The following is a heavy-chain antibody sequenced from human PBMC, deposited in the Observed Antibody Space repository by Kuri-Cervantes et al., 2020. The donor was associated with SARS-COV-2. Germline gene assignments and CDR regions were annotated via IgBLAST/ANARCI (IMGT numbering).Heavy chain of an antibody. D-gene: IGHD7-27*01. Sequence: ASVKVSCKVSGYTLTELSMHWVRQAPGKGLEWMGGFDPEDGETIYAQKFQGRVTMTEDTSTDTAYMELSSLRSEDTAMYYCATYTANWGKGGAFDIWGQGTMVTVSS. J-gene: IGHJ3*02. CDR1: GYTLTELS. CDR2: FDPEDGET. V-gene: IGHV1-24*01. CDR3: ATYTANWGKGGAFDI.